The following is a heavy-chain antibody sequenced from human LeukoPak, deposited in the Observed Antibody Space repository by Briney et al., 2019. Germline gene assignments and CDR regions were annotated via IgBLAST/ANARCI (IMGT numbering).Heavy chain of an antibody. D-gene: IGHD5-12*01. J-gene: IGHJ4*02. Sequence: GGSLRLSCAGSGFTFSSYWMHWVRQAPGKGLVWVSRIKTDGSSPTYADSVKGRFTISRDNAKNTLFLQMNSLRAEDTAVYYCVSAPNEYDYAYDFWGQGTLVTVSS. CDR1: GFTFSSYW. CDR3: VSAPNEYDYAYDF. V-gene: IGHV3-74*01. CDR2: IKTDGSSP.